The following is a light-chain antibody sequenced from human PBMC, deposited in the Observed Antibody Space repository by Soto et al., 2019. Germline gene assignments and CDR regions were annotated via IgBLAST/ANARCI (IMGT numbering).Light chain of an antibody. CDR1: QSIRTD. CDR2: SAS. CDR3: QQYNSYSLT. V-gene: IGKV3-15*01. J-gene: IGKJ1*01. Sequence: EVVMTQSPATLSVSPGERATLSCRASQSIRTDLAWYQQKPGQAPSLLIFSASTRATGVPARFSGSGSGTEFTLTISSLQSEDFAVYYCQQYNSYSLTFGQGTKVEIK.